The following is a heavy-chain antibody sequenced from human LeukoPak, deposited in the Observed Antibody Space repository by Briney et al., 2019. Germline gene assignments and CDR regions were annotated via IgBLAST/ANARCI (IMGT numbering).Heavy chain of an antibody. J-gene: IGHJ4*02. Sequence: PGGSLRLSCAASGFSVNSYYMSWVRQAPGKGLEWVSAISGSGGSTYYADSVKGRITISRDNSKNTLFLQMNSLRAEDTAVYYCARVSLSSGCLSNWGQGTLVTVSS. CDR3: ARVSLSSGCLSN. CDR2: ISGSGGST. D-gene: IGHD6-19*01. V-gene: IGHV3-23*01. CDR1: GFSVNSYY.